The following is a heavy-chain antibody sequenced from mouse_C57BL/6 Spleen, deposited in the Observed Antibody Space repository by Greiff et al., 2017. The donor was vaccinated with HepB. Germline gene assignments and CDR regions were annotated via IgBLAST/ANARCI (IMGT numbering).Heavy chain of an antibody. V-gene: IGHV2-5*01. Sequence: QVQLQQSGPGLVQPSQSLSITCTVSGFSLTSYGVHWVRQSPGKGLEWLGVIWRGGSTDYNAAFMSRLSITKDNSKSQVFFKMNSLQADDTAIYYCAKKGDYGSYYAMDYWGQGTSVTVSS. CDR3: AKKGDYGSYYAMDY. CDR1: GFSLTSYG. D-gene: IGHD1-1*01. J-gene: IGHJ4*01. CDR2: IWRGGST.